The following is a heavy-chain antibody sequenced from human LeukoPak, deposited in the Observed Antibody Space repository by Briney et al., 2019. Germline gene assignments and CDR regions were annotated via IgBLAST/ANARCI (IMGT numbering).Heavy chain of an antibody. Sequence: GGSLRLSCAASGFTFSSYWMSWVRQAPGKGLEWVANIKQDGSEKYYVDSVKGRFTISRDNAKNSLYLQMNSLKTEDTAVYYCAREEYSSGYYYYYWGQGTLVTVSS. D-gene: IGHD3-22*01. J-gene: IGHJ4*02. CDR1: GFTFSSYW. V-gene: IGHV3-7*03. CDR3: AREEYSSGYYYYY. CDR2: IKQDGSEK.